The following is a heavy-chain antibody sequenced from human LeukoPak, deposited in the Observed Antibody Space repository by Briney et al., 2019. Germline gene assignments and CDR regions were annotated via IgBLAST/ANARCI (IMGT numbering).Heavy chain of an antibody. CDR1: GFTFSSYA. Sequence: GSLRLSCAASGFTFSSYAMHWVRQAPGKGLEWVAVISYDGSNKYYADSVKGRFTISRDNSKNTLYLQMNSLRAEDTAVYYCARDPPSRDAFDIWGQGTLVTVSS. J-gene: IGHJ3*02. CDR3: ARDPPSRDAFDI. V-gene: IGHV3-30*04. CDR2: ISYDGSNK.